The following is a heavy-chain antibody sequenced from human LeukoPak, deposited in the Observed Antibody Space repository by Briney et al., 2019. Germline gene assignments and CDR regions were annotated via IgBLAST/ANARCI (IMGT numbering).Heavy chain of an antibody. CDR3: AKVFEANYGDFEFDY. D-gene: IGHD4-17*01. V-gene: IGHV3-23*01. CDR1: GFTFSSYS. Sequence: SGGSLRLSCAASGFTFSSYSMNWVRQAPGKGLEWVSAISGSGGSTYYADSVKGRFTISRDNSKNTLYLQMNSLRAEDTAVYYCAKVFEANYGDFEFDYWGQGTLVTVSS. J-gene: IGHJ4*02. CDR2: ISGSGGST.